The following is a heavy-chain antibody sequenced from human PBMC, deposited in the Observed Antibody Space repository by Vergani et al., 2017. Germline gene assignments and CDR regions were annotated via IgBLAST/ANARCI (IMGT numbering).Heavy chain of an antibody. J-gene: IGHJ4*02. CDR3: ARSPNAKTYYFDY. Sequence: QVQLVQSGAEVKKPGASVKVSCKASGYTFTGYYMHWVRQAPGQRLEWMGRIIPILGIANYAQKFQGRVTITADKSTSTAYMALRSLRSEDTAVYYCARSPNAKTYYFDYWGQGPLVTVSS. CDR1: GYTFTGYY. CDR2: IIPILGIA. V-gene: IGHV1-69*09.